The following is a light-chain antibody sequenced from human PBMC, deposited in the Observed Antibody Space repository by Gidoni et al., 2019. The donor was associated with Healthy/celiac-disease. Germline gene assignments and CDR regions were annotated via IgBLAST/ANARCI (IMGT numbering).Light chain of an antibody. J-gene: IGKJ1*01. CDR3: QQYYSYPWT. CDR2: AAS. Sequence: AIRMTQSPSSFSASTGDRVTITCRASQGISSYLAWYKPKPGKAPKLLIYAASTLQSGVPSRFSGSGSGTDFTLTISCLQSEYFATYSCQQYYSYPWTFGQWTKVEIK. CDR1: QGISSY. V-gene: IGKV1-8*01.